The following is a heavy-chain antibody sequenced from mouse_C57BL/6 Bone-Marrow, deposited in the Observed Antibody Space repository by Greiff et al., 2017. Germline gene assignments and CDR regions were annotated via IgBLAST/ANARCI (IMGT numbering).Heavy chain of an antibody. CDR2: IDPSDSYT. J-gene: IGHJ2*01. Sequence: VQLQQPGAELVRPGTSVKLSCKASGYTFTSYWMHWVKQRPGQGLEWIGVIDPSDSYTNYNQKFKGKATLTVDTSSSTAYMQLSSLTSEDSAVYYCARTLYYYGSSYDYFDYWGQGTTLTVSS. V-gene: IGHV1-59*01. CDR1: GYTFTSYW. D-gene: IGHD1-1*01. CDR3: ARTLYYYGSSYDYFDY.